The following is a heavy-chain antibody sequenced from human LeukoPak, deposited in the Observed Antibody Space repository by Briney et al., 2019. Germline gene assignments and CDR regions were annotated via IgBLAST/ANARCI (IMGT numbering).Heavy chain of an antibody. Sequence: PGGSLRLSCAASGFTFDDYAMHWVRQAPGKGLEWVSGISWNSGSIGYADSVEGRFTISRDNAKNSLYLQMNSLRAEDTALYYCAKDIGSASYYYMDVWGQGTAVTVSS. CDR1: GFTFDDYA. CDR3: AKDIGSASYYYMDV. D-gene: IGHD3-10*01. J-gene: IGHJ6*03. V-gene: IGHV3-9*01. CDR2: ISWNSGSI.